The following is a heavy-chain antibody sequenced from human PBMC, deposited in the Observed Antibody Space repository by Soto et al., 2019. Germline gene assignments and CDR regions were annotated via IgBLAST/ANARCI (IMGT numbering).Heavy chain of an antibody. CDR3: ARVVGALGHWFDP. D-gene: IGHD1-26*01. J-gene: IGHJ5*02. Sequence: QVQLVQSGAEVKKPGASVKVSCKASGYNFNSYTISWVRQAPGQGLEWMGRISAYNGNTNYAQKLQGRFTMTTDTATSTAYMELRSLRSDDTAVYHCARVVGALGHWFDPWGQGTLVTVSS. CDR2: ISAYNGNT. V-gene: IGHV1-18*01. CDR1: GYNFNSYT.